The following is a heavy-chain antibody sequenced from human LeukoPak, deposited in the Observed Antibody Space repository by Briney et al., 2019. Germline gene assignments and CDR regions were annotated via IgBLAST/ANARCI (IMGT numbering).Heavy chain of an antibody. J-gene: IGHJ4*02. CDR1: GFTFSSYG. CDR3: AKAGNYYGSGFDY. D-gene: IGHD3-10*01. CDR2: IRYDGSNK. V-gene: IGHV3-30*02. Sequence: GGSLRLSCAASGFTFSSYGMHWVRQAPGKGLEWVAFIRYDGSNKYYADSVKGRFTISRDNSKNTLYLQMNSLRAEDTAVYYCAKAGNYYGSGFDYWGQGTLVTVSS.